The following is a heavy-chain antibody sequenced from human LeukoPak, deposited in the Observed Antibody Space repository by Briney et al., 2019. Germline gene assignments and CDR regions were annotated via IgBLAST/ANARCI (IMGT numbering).Heavy chain of an antibody. V-gene: IGHV1-8*03. CDR3: ARGDGDYFFRGYYYYMDV. J-gene: IGHJ6*03. Sequence: GASVKVSCKASGYTFTSYDINWVRQATGQGLEWMGWMNPNSGNTGYAQKFQGRVTITRNTSISTAYMELSSLRSEDTAVYYCARGDGDYFFRGYYYYMDVWGKGTTVTVSS. CDR1: GYTFTSYD. D-gene: IGHD4-17*01. CDR2: MNPNSGNT.